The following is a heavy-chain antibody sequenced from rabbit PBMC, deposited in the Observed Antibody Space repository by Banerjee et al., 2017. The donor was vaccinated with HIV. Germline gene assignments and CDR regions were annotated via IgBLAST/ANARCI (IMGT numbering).Heavy chain of an antibody. V-gene: IGHV1S40*01. CDR3: ARGYAESSTYRYYFTL. D-gene: IGHD8-1*01. CDR2: IYAGDDDT. CDR1: GFSFSSGYD. J-gene: IGHJ4*01. Sequence: QSLEESGGDLVKPGASLTLTCTASGFSFSSGYDMCWVRQAPGKGLEWIACIYAGDDDTYYASWAKGRFTISKTSSTTVTLQMTSLTTADTATYFCARGYAESSTYRYYFTLWGPGTLVTVS.